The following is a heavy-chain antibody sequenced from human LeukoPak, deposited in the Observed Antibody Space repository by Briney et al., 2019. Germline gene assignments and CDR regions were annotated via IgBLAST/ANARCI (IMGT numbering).Heavy chain of an antibody. V-gene: IGHV3-11*04. CDR1: GFTFSDYY. CDR3: ARETRVRWTDY. Sequence: PGGSLRLSRAASGFTFSDYYMSWIRQAPGKGLEWLSYISSSGTTIYYADSVKGRFTISRDNAKNSLYLQMNSLRAEDTAVYYCARETRVRWTDYWGQGILVTVSS. D-gene: IGHD5-24*01. CDR2: ISSSGTTI. J-gene: IGHJ4*02.